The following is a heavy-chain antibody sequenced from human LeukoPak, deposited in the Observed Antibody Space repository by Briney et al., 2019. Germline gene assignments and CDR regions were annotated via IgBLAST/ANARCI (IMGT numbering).Heavy chain of an antibody. CDR1: GFTFSSYW. D-gene: IGHD3-16*01. CDR2: INDDGRST. CDR3: ARVRWGGLYYFDY. Sequence: GGWLRLSCAASGFTFSSYWMHSVRQAPGKGLVGVSRINDDGRSTSYADSVKGRFTISRDNAKNTLYLQMNSLRAEDTAVYYCARVRWGGLYYFDYWGQGTLVTVSS. J-gene: IGHJ4*02. V-gene: IGHV3-74*01.